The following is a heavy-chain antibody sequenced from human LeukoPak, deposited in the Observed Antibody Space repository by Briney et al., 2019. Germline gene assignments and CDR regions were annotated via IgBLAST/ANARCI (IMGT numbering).Heavy chain of an antibody. CDR1: GFTFSSYG. V-gene: IGHV3-30*02. J-gene: IGHJ4*02. Sequence: GGSLRLSCAASGFTFSSYGMHWVRQAPGKGLEWVAFIRYDGSNKYYADSVKGRFTISRDNAKNSLYLQMNSLRAEDTAVYYCASPAGIAVAGDRLWGQGTLVTVSS. CDR3: ASPAGIAVAGDRL. CDR2: IRYDGSNK. D-gene: IGHD6-19*01.